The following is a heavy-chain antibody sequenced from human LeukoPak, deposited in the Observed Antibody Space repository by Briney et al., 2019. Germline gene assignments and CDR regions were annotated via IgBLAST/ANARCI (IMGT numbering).Heavy chain of an antibody. CDR1: GYTFTSYG. J-gene: IGHJ4*02. V-gene: IGHV1-18*01. CDR3: AIAVAGKDY. D-gene: IGHD6-19*01. CDR2: ISAYNGNT. Sequence: ASVKVSCKASGYTFTSYGISWVRQAPGQGLEWMGWISAYNGNTNYAQKLQGRVTMTTDTSTSTAYTELRSLRSDDTAVYYCAIAVAGKDYWGQGTLVTVSS.